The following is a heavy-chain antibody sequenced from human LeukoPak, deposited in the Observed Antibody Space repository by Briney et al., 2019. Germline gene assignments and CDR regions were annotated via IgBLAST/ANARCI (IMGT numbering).Heavy chain of an antibody. CDR1: GGSISSSSYY. J-gene: IGHJ4*02. CDR3: ARQGIAVTGIVFDY. D-gene: IGHD6-19*01. Sequence: SETLSLTCTVSGGSISSSSYYWGWIRQPPGKGLVWIGSIYYSGSTYYNPSLKSRVTISVDTSKNQFSLKLSSVTAADTAVYYCARQGIAVTGIVFDYWGQGTLVTVSS. V-gene: IGHV4-39*01. CDR2: IYYSGST.